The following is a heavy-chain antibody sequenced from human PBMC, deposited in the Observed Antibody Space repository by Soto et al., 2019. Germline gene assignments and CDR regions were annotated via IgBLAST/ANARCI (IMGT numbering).Heavy chain of an antibody. J-gene: IGHJ4*02. CDR3: AKNKERELPRIIDY. D-gene: IGHD1-7*01. CDR1: GVMFRTYL. CDR2: IRTDGSEE. V-gene: IGHV3-7*03. Sequence: GGSLRLSCRTAGVMFRTYLMSWVRPAPGKGLEWVADIRTDGSEEYYGDSVKGRFTISRDTTKNTLYLQMNSLRAEDTAVYYCAKNKERELPRIIDYWGQGTLVTVSS.